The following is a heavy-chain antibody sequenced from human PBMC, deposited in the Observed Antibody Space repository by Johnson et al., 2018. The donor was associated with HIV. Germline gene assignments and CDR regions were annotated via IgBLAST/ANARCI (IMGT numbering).Heavy chain of an antibody. Sequence: QVQLVESGGGAVQPGGSLRLSCVASGFSFSTYGMHWLRQAPGKGLEWVAVIYSGGTTERYVDSVKGRFTISRDNSKNTLYLQMNSLRAEDTAVYYCAKVSWEARLGDPFDIWGQGTMVTVSS. V-gene: IGHV3-30*02. J-gene: IGHJ3*02. CDR3: AKVSWEARLGDPFDI. CDR2: IYSGGTTE. D-gene: IGHD1-26*01. CDR1: GFSFSTYG.